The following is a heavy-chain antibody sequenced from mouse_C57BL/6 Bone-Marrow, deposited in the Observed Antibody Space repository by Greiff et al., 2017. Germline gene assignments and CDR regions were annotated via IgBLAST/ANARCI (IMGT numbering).Heavy chain of an antibody. CDR3: ARAERAPWFAY. CDR2: IHPNSGST. Sequence: QVQLQQPGAELVKPGASVKLSCKASGYTFTSYWMHWVKQRPGQGLEWIGMIHPNSGSTNYNEKFKSKATLTVDKSSSTAYMQLSSLTSEDSAVYYCARAERAPWFAYWGQGTLVTVSA. J-gene: IGHJ3*01. D-gene: IGHD3-3*01. CDR1: GYTFTSYW. V-gene: IGHV1-64*01.